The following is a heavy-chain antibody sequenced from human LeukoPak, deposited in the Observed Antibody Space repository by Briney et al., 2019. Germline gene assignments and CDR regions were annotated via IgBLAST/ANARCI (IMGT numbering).Heavy chain of an antibody. CDR1: GDSVSSNSAA. Sequence: SQTLSLTCAISGDSVSSNSAAWNWIRQSPSRGLEWLGRTYYRSKWYNDYAVSVKCRITINPVTCQHQFSLQLKTVPPEDTAVYYCVRDSGSGYYPGYFDYRGQGNLVNVSS. D-gene: IGHD3-3*01. V-gene: IGHV6-1*01. CDR3: VRDSGSGYYPGYFDY. CDR2: TYYRSKWYN. J-gene: IGHJ4*01.